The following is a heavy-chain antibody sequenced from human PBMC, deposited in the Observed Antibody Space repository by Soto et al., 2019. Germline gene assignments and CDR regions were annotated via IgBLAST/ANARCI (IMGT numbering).Heavy chain of an antibody. J-gene: IGHJ4*02. CDR3: ARRRGTGYFDC. CDR1: GFSLSTSGVG. V-gene: IGHV2-5*02. D-gene: IGHD1-1*01. Sequence: QITLKESGPMLLKPTQTLTLTCTFSGFSLSTSGVGVGWIRQPPGKALEWLALIYWDDDKHYSPSLKSRLTIPKDTSKNQVVLTMTNMDPVDTATYYCARRRGTGYFDCWGQGTLVTVSS. CDR2: IYWDDDK.